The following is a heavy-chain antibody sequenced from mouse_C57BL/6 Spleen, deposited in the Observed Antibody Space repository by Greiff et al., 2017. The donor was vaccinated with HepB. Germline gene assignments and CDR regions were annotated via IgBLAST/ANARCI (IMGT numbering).Heavy chain of an antibody. CDR1: GYAFSSSW. V-gene: IGHV1-82*01. CDR2: IYPGDGDT. J-gene: IGHJ2*01. CDR3: AKIYYDYGLGY. D-gene: IGHD2-4*01. Sequence: VQLQQSGPELVKPGASVKISCKASGYAFSSSWMNWVKQRPGKGLEWIGRIYPGDGDTNYNGKFKGKATLTADKSSSTAYMQLSSLTSEDSAVYFCAKIYYDYGLGYWGQGTTLTVSS.